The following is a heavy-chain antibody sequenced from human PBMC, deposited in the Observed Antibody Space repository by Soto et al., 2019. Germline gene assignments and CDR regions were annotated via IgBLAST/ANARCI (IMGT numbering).Heavy chain of an antibody. CDR3: ARVSSSWYKAYFDY. V-gene: IGHV1-69*12. Sequence: QVQLVQSGAEVKKPGSSVKVSCKASGGTFSNYAISWVRQAPGQGLEWMGGIIPIFGTTNYAQRFQGRVTITADDSTTSAYMELSSLRSEDTAVYYCARVSSSWYKAYFDYWGQGTLVTVSS. CDR1: GGTFSNYA. J-gene: IGHJ4*02. CDR2: IIPIFGTT. D-gene: IGHD6-13*01.